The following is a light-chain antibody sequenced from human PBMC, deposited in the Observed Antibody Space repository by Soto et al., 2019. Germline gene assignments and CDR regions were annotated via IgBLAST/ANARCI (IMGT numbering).Light chain of an antibody. CDR1: QSVSSN. CDR3: QKYNNWLPDRT. Sequence: EIVMTQSPATLSVSPGERATLSCRASQSVSSNLAWYQQKPGQAPRLLIYGASTRATGIPARFSGSGSGTEITLTISSLQSEDFEIYFCQKYNNWLPDRTFGQGTKVEIK. J-gene: IGKJ1*01. V-gene: IGKV3-15*01. CDR2: GAS.